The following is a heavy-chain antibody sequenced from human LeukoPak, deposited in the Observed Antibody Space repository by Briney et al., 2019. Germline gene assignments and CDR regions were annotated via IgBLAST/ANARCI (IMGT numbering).Heavy chain of an antibody. CDR2: IYYSGST. CDR1: GGSISSSSYY. CDR3: ARLSLHYDFWSGYSNDAFDI. D-gene: IGHD3-3*01. V-gene: IGHV4-39*01. Sequence: SETLSLTCTVSGGSISSSSYYWGWIRQPPGKGLEWIGSIYYSGSTYYNPSLKSRVTISVDTSKNQFSLKLSSVTAADTAVYYCARLSLHYDFWSGYSNDAFDIWGQGTMVTVSS. J-gene: IGHJ3*02.